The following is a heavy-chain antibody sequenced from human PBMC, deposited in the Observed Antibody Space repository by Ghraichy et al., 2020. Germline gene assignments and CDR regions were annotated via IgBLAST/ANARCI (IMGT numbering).Heavy chain of an antibody. D-gene: IGHD1-7*01. Sequence: GGSLRLSCAASGFTFSSYSMNWVRQAPGKGLEWVSSISSSSSYIYYADSVKGRFTISRDNAKNSLYLQMNSLRAEDTAVYYCARVTESGQLELREFDYWGQGTLVTVSS. J-gene: IGHJ4*02. CDR1: GFTFSSYS. CDR2: ISSSSSYI. V-gene: IGHV3-21*01. CDR3: ARVTESGQLELREFDY.